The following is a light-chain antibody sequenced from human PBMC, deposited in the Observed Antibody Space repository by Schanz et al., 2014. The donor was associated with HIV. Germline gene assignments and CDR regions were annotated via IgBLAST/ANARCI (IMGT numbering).Light chain of an antibody. Sequence: QSALTQPPSASGSPGQSVTISCTGTTSDIGGYNYVSWYQQHPDKAPQLLIYEVNMRPSGVPDRFSGSKSGNTASLTISGLQAEDEGDYYCCSYEGTYMSVVFGGGTKLTVL. CDR3: CSYEGTYMSVV. CDR2: EVN. V-gene: IGLV2-8*01. CDR1: TSDIGGYNY. J-gene: IGLJ2*01.